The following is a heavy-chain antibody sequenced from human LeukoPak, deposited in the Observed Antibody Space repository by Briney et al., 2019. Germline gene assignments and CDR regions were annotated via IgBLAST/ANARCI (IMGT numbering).Heavy chain of an antibody. V-gene: IGHV4-39*01. CDR3: ARHRTSVALDFDP. Sequence: SETLSLTCTVSGGSISSSSYYWVWIRQPPGKGLEWIGSIYYSGYTHYNPSLKSRVIISVDTSRNQFSLKLTSVTAADTAVYFCARHRTSVALDFDPWGQGTLVTVSS. CDR1: GGSISSSSYY. D-gene: IGHD4-23*01. J-gene: IGHJ5*02. CDR2: IYYSGYT.